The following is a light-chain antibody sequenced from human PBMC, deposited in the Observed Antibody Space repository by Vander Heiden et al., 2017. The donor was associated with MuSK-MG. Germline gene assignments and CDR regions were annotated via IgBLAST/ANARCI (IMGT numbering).Light chain of an antibody. CDR3: QLSYSTPWTT. V-gene: IGKV1-39*01. CDR1: QSISSY. Sequence: DIQMTQSPSSLSASVGDRVTITCRASQSISSYLNWYQQKPGKAPKLLIYAASSLQSGVPSRFSGSGSGTDFTLTISSLQPEDFATYYCQLSYSTPWTTFPPEARLGIQ. J-gene: IGKJ5*01. CDR2: AAS.